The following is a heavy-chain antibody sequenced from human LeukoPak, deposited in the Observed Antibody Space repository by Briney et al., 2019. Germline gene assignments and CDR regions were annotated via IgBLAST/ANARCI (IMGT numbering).Heavy chain of an antibody. CDR3: ASCGYDSSGYYYGV. CDR1: GFTFSDHY. CDR2: TRNKANSYTT. D-gene: IGHD3-22*01. V-gene: IGHV3-72*01. Sequence: PGGSLRLSCAASGFTFSDHYMDWVRQAPGKGLEWVGRTRNKANSYTTEYAASVKGRFTISRDDSKNSLYLQMNSLKTEDTAVYYCASCGYDSSGYYYGVWGKGTTVTISS. J-gene: IGHJ6*04.